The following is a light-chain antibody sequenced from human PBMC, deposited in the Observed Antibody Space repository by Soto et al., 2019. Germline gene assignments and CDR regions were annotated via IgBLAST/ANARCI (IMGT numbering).Light chain of an antibody. V-gene: IGLV2-23*02. J-gene: IGLJ3*02. CDR3: CSYAGSSTSWV. Sequence: QSALTQPASVSGSPGQSITISCTGTSSDVGSYNLVSWYQQYPGKAPKLMIYEVSKRPSGVSNRFSGSKSGNTASLTISGLQAEDEADYYCCSYAGSSTSWVFGGGTQLTVL. CDR2: EVS. CDR1: SSDVGSYNL.